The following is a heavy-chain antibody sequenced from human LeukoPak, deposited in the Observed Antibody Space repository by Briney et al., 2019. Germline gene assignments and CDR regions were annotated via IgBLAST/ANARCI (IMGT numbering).Heavy chain of an antibody. D-gene: IGHD4-17*01. CDR1: GFTFSSYA. Sequence: GESLRLSCAASGFTFSSYAMSWVRQAPGKGLEWVSAISGSGGSAYYADSVKGRFTISRDNSKNTLYLQMNSLRAEDTAVYYCAKDLRHDYGDYVDYWGQGTLVTVSS. J-gene: IGHJ4*02. V-gene: IGHV3-23*01. CDR3: AKDLRHDYGDYVDY. CDR2: ISGSGGSA.